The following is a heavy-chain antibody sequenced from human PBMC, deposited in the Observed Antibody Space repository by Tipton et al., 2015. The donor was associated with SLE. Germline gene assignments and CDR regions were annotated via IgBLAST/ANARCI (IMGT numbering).Heavy chain of an antibody. CDR3: AKDNQEVYYFDY. CDR2: ISWDGGST. Sequence: SLRLSCAASGFTFDDYTMHWVRQAPGKGLEWVSLISWDGGSTYYADSVKGRFTISRDNSKNSLYLQMNSLRTEDTALYYCAKDNQEVYYFDYWGQGTLVTVSS. J-gene: IGHJ4*02. CDR1: GFTFDDYT. D-gene: IGHD2-8*01. V-gene: IGHV3-43*01.